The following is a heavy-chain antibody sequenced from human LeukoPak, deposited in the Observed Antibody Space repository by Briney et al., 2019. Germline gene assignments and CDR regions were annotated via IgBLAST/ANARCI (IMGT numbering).Heavy chain of an antibody. D-gene: IGHD6-13*01. CDR3: ANHPSSWYAYYYYYYYMDV. CDR2: ISGSGGST. V-gene: IGHV3-23*01. Sequence: GGSLRLSCAASGFTFSSYAMSWVRQAPGKGLEWVSAISGSGGSTYYADSVKGRFTISRDNSKNTLYLQMNSLRAEDTAVYYCANHPSSWYAYYYYYYYMDVWGKGTTVTVSS. CDR1: GFTFSSYA. J-gene: IGHJ6*03.